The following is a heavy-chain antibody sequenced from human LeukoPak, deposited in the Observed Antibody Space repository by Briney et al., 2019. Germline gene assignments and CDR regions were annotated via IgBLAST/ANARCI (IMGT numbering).Heavy chain of an antibody. CDR1: GYTFTGYY. J-gene: IGHJ4*02. V-gene: IGHV1-2*02. CDR3: ARDLVAVAGTPLWYFDY. CDR2: TNPNSGGT. D-gene: IGHD6-19*01. Sequence: ASVKVSCKASGYTFTGYYMHWVRQAPGQGLEWMGWTNPNSGGTNYAQKFQGRVTMTRDTSISTAYMELSRLRSDDTAVHYCARDLVAVAGTPLWYFDYWGQGTLVTVSS.